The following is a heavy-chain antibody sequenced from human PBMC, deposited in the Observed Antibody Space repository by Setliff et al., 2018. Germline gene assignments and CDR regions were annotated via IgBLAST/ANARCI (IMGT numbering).Heavy chain of an antibody. Sequence: SETLSLTCAVSGYSISSGYYWGWIRQPPGKGLAWIGSIYHSGSTYYNPSLTSRVTLSVDTSKNQFSLKLGSVTAVDTAVYYCARHSSRPYWGQGTLVTVSS. V-gene: IGHV4-38-2*01. CDR1: GYSISSGYY. CDR3: ARHSSRPY. J-gene: IGHJ4*02. CDR2: IYHSGST.